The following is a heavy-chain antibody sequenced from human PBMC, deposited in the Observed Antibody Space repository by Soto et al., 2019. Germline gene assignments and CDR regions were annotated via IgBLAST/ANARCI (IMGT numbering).Heavy chain of an antibody. J-gene: IGHJ4*02. CDR3: ARNGFGESPLFDY. V-gene: IGHV4-39*01. CDR2: TYYSGST. Sequence: QLQLQESGPGLVKPSETLSLTCTVSGGSISSSSYYWGWIRQPPGKGLGWIGSTYYSGSTYYNPSLKSRVTLSVDTSKNQFSLKLSSVTAADTAVYYCARNGFGESPLFDYWGQGTLVTVSS. D-gene: IGHD3-10*01. CDR1: GGSISSSSYY.